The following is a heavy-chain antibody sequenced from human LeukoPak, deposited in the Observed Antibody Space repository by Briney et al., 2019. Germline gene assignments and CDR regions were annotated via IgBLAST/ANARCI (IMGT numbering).Heavy chain of an antibody. Sequence: PSEALSLTCTVSGGSISSYYWTWIRQHPGKGLEWIGYIHYSGNTNYNPSLKSRVTISVDTSKSQFSLKLSSVTAADTAVYYCARGNSGWYLYWGQGILVTVSS. J-gene: IGHJ4*02. V-gene: IGHV4-59*01. D-gene: IGHD6-19*01. CDR2: IHYSGNT. CDR1: GGSISSYY. CDR3: ARGNSGWYLY.